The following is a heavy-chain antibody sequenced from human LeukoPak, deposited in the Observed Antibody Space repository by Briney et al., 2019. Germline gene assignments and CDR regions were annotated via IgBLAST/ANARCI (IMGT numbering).Heavy chain of an antibody. Sequence: GGSLRLSCAASGFTFSSYAMSWVRQAPGKGLEWVSAISGSGGSTYYADSVKGRLTISRDNSKNTLYLQMNSLRAEDTAVYYCAREGVAAAWTTHYYYYYMDVWGKGTTVTVSS. CDR3: AREGVAAAWTTHYYYYYMDV. V-gene: IGHV3-23*01. D-gene: IGHD6-13*01. CDR1: GFTFSSYA. CDR2: ISGSGGST. J-gene: IGHJ6*03.